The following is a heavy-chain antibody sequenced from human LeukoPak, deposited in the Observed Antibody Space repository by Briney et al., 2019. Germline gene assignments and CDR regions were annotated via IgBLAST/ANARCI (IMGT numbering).Heavy chain of an antibody. J-gene: IGHJ2*01. Sequence: SETLSLTCAVYGGSFRGYFWSWIRQPPGKGLEWIGYGYSSGSTKYNPSLKSRVTISVDTSKNQFSLKLSPVTAADTAVYYCTRIYDYFDWYFDLWGRGTLVTVSS. V-gene: IGHV4-59*08. D-gene: IGHD3-16*01. CDR1: GGSFRGYF. CDR2: GYSSGST. CDR3: TRIYDYFDWYFDL.